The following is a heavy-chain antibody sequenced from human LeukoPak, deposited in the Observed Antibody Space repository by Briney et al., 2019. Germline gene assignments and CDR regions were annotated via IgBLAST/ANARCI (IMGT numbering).Heavy chain of an antibody. CDR3: AREPAPYYYDSSGYYYYYMDV. Sequence: SETLSLTCTVSGGSISSYYWSWIRQPAGKGLEWIGRIYTSGSTNYNPSLKSRVTMSVDTSKNQFSLKLSSVTAADTAVYYCAREPAPYYYDSSGYYYYYMDVWGKGTTVTVSS. CDR2: IYTSGST. J-gene: IGHJ6*03. D-gene: IGHD3-22*01. CDR1: GGSISSYY. V-gene: IGHV4-4*07.